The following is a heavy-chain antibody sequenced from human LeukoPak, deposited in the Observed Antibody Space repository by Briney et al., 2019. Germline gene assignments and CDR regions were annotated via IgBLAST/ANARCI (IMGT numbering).Heavy chain of an antibody. CDR2: ISGSGGST. CDR3: AKDCDYGDYFDY. Sequence: QSGGSLRLSCAASGFTFSSYWMSWVRQAPGKGLEWVSAISGSGGSTYYADPVKGRFTISRDNSKNTLYLQMNSLRAEDTAVYYCAKDCDYGDYFDYWGQGTLVTVSS. D-gene: IGHD4-17*01. J-gene: IGHJ4*02. CDR1: GFTFSSYW. V-gene: IGHV3-23*01.